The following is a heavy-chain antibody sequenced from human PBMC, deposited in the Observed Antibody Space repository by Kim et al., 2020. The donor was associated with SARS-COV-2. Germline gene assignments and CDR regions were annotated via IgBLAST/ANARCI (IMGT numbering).Heavy chain of an antibody. CDR3: ASRSKIMNTVGMDV. V-gene: IGHV4-39*01. D-gene: IGHD3-16*01. CDR1: GGSISSSSYY. CDR2: IYYSGST. J-gene: IGHJ6*03. Sequence: SETLSLTCTVSGGSISSSSYYWGWIRQPPGKGLEWIGSIYYSGSTYYNPSLKSRVTISVDTSKNQFSLKLSSVTAADTAVYYCASRSKIMNTVGMDVWGKGTTVTVSS.